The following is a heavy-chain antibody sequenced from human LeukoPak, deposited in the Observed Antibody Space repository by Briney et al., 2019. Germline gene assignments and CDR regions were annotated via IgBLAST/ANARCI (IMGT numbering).Heavy chain of an antibody. CDR3: AGGHRNWLLSWFDP. CDR1: GGSFSGNY. D-gene: IGHD3-9*01. V-gene: IGHV4-34*01. Sequence: SETLSLTCAVYGGSFSGNYWSWIRQPPGKGLEWIGEINDSEYTNYNPSLKSRVTISIDTSKNQFSLKLASVTAADTAVYYCAGGHRNWLLSWFDPWGRGTLVTVSS. CDR2: INDSEYT. J-gene: IGHJ5*02.